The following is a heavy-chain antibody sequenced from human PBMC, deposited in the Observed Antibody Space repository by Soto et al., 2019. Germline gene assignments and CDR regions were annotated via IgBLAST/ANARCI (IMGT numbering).Heavy chain of an antibody. D-gene: IGHD2-2*01. J-gene: IGHJ4*02. CDR1: GFTFTRYA. Sequence: GGSLRLSCAASGFTFTRYAMSWVRQAPGKGLEWVSGISGSGGSTYYADPVKGRFTFSRDNSKNMLYLQINSLRAEDTAIYYCAKDRHTQAPAAQDYWGQGTLVTVSS. V-gene: IGHV3-23*01. CDR2: ISGSGGST. CDR3: AKDRHTQAPAAQDY.